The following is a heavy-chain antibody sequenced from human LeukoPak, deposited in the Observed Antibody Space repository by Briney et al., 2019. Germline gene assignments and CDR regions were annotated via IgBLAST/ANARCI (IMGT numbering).Heavy chain of an antibody. Sequence: SLRLSCTASGFTFDDYAMHWVRQAPGKGLEWVSGISWNSGSIGYADSVKGRFTISRDNAKNSLYLQMNSLRAEDMALYYCAKDASVAGTTNNYFDYWGQGTLVTVSS. CDR2: ISWNSGSI. D-gene: IGHD6-19*01. V-gene: IGHV3-9*03. CDR1: GFTFDDYA. CDR3: AKDASVAGTTNNYFDY. J-gene: IGHJ4*02.